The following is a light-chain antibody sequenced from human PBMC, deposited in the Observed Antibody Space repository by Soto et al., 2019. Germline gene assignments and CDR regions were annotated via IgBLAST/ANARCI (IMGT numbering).Light chain of an antibody. Sequence: TQSPATLSLSPGERATLSCRASPSVSNSVAWYQPKPCQAPRLLIYDASNRATGVPSRFSGSGSGTDFTLTISSLAPEDFAVYYCQQRNKWPPVTFGGGTRLEIK. J-gene: IGKJ4*01. CDR3: QQRNKWPPVT. CDR1: PSVSNS. V-gene: IGKV3-11*01. CDR2: DAS.